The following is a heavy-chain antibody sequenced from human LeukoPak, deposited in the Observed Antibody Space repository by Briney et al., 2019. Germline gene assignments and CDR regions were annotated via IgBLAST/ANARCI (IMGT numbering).Heavy chain of an antibody. J-gene: IGHJ5*02. D-gene: IGHD4-17*01. CDR1: GFTFSSYA. Sequence: GGSLRLSCAASGFTFSSYAMSWVRQAPGKGVEWVSSITGTHYTTYNTDSVKGRFTISRDNSKKKLYLQMNSLRADDTAVYYCTKDPNGDYVGAFDPWGQGTLVTVSS. V-gene: IGHV3-23*01. CDR2: ITGTHYTT. CDR3: TKDPNGDYVGAFDP.